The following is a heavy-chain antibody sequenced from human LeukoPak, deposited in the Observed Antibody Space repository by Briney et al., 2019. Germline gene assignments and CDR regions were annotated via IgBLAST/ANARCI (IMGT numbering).Heavy chain of an antibody. Sequence: PGGSLRLSCAASGFTFDDYGMSWVRQAPGKGLEWVSGINWNGGSTGYADSVKGRFTISRDNAKNSLYLQMNSLRAEDTAVYYCAKDGYYDSSGYYQYYFDYWGQGTLVTVSS. CDR2: INWNGGST. CDR3: AKDGYYDSSGYYQYYFDY. CDR1: GFTFDDYG. J-gene: IGHJ4*02. V-gene: IGHV3-20*04. D-gene: IGHD3-22*01.